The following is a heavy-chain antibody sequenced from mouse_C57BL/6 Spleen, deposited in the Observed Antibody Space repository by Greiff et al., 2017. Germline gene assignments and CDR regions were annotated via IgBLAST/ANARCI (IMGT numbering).Heavy chain of an antibody. J-gene: IGHJ2*01. CDR2: INPYNGGP. CDR1: GYTFTDYY. V-gene: IGHV1-19*01. D-gene: IGHD4-1*02. CDR3: ARSPTGTGCFDY. Sequence: VQLQQSGPVLVKPGASVKMSCKASGYTFTDYYMNWVKQSHGKSLEWIGVINPYNGGPSYNQKFKGKATLTVDKSSSTAYMELNSLTSEDSAVYYCARSPTGTGCFDYWGQGTTLTVSS.